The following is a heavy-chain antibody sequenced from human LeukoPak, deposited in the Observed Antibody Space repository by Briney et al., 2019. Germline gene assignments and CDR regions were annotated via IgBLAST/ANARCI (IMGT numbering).Heavy chain of an antibody. Sequence: ASVKVSCKASGYTFNGYYIHGVRQAPGQAREWMGWISPNSGATRYAQKFQGRPTLTRDTSSNTVYMELSSLISDDTAVFYCARAPAPIKYNIDYWGQGTLVTVSS. V-gene: IGHV1-2*02. CDR3: ARAPAPIKYNIDY. CDR1: GYTFNGYY. D-gene: IGHD1-14*01. CDR2: ISPNSGAT. J-gene: IGHJ4*02.